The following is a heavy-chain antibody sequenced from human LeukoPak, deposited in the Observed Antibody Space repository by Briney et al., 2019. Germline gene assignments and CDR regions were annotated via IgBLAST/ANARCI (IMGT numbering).Heavy chain of an antibody. Sequence: ASVKVSCKASGYTFTGYYMHWVRQAPGQGLEWMGWINPNSGGTNYAQKFQGRVTMTRDTSISTAYMELSRLRSDDTAVYYCAREVKELIAARPPDYWGQGTLVTVSS. CDR1: GYTFTGYY. CDR3: AREVKELIAARPPDY. CDR2: INPNSGGT. J-gene: IGHJ4*02. D-gene: IGHD6-6*01. V-gene: IGHV1-2*02.